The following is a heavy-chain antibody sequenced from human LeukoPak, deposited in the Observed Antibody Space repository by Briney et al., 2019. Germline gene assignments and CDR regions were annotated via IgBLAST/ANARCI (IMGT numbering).Heavy chain of an antibody. CDR1: GGSISSSSYY. V-gene: IGHV4-39*07. J-gene: IGHJ3*02. CDR3: ARIGNVRQLAYCGGDCYPHDAFDI. CDR2: IYYSGST. Sequence: SETLSLTCTVSGGSISSSSYYWGWIRQPPGKGLEWIGYIYYSGSTYYNPSLKSRVTMSVDTSKNQFSLKLSSVTAVDTAVYYCARIGNVRQLAYCGGDCYPHDAFDIWGQGTMVTVSS. D-gene: IGHD2-21*02.